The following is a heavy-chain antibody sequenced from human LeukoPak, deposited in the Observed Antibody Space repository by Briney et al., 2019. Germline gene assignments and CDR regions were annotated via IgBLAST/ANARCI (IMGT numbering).Heavy chain of an antibody. CDR2: INQDGSDK. CDR3: TRPLLWFGDDAGRFDY. Sequence: QAGGSLRLSCAASGLTFSIHWMNWVRQAPGKGLERVANINQDGSDKYYVDPVKGRFTISRDNTKNSLYLQMNSLRAEDTAVYYCTRPLLWFGDDAGRFDYWGQGTLVTVSS. J-gene: IGHJ4*02. CDR1: GLTFSIHW. D-gene: IGHD3-10*01. V-gene: IGHV3-7*03.